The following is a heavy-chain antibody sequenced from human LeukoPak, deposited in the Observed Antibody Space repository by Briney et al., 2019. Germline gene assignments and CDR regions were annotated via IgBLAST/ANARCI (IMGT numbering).Heavy chain of an antibody. CDR2: ILTSGST. Sequence: SETLSLTCTVSGGSISSYYWTWIRQPAGKGLEWIGRILTSGSTKYNPSLKSRVTMSVDTSKNQLSLKMTSVTAADTAVYYCARIVPFSITTYGTNWFDPWGQGTLVTVSS. V-gene: IGHV4-4*07. D-gene: IGHD3-3*01. J-gene: IGHJ5*02. CDR1: GGSISSYY. CDR3: ARIVPFSITTYGTNWFDP.